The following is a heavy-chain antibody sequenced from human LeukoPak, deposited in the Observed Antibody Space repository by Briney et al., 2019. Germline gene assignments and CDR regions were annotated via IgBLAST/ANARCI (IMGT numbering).Heavy chain of an antibody. CDR3: ATDLHGSGSFDY. V-gene: IGHV1-24*01. D-gene: IGHD3-10*01. CDR1: GYTLTELS. CDR2: FDPEDGET. Sequence: WASVKVSFTVSGYTLTELSMHWVRQAPGKGLEWMGGFDPEDGETIYAQKFQGRVTMTEDTSTDTAYMELSSLRSEDTAVYYCATDLHGSGSFDYWGQGTLVTVSS. J-gene: IGHJ4*02.